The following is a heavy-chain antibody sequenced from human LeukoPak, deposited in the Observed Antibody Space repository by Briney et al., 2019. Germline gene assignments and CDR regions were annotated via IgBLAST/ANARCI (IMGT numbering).Heavy chain of an antibody. CDR3: ARRYYDSSGYCEAFDI. J-gene: IGHJ3*02. D-gene: IGHD3-22*01. V-gene: IGHV4-31*03. Sequence: SETLSLTCTVSGGSISSGGYYWSWIRQHPGKGLEWIGYIYYSGSTYYNPSLKSRVTISVDTSKNQFSLKLSSVTAADTAVYYCARRYYDSSGYCEAFDIWGQGTMVTVSS. CDR2: IYYSGST. CDR1: GGSISSGGYY.